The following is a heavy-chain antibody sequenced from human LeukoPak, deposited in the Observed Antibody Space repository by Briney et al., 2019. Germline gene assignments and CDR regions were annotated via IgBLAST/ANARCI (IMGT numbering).Heavy chain of an antibody. D-gene: IGHD3-16*01. CDR2: ISSSSSYI. J-gene: IGHJ5*02. CDR3: ARDPPDQLWNWFDP. V-gene: IGHV3-21*01. Sequence: PGGSLRLSCAASGFTFSSYSMNWVRQAPGKGLEWVSSISSSSSYIYYADSVKGRFTISRDNAKNSLYLQMNSLRAEDTAVYYCARDPPDQLWNWFDPWGQGTLVTVSS. CDR1: GFTFSSYS.